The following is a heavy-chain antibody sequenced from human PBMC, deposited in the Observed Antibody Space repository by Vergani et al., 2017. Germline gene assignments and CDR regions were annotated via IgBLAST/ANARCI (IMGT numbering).Heavy chain of an antibody. CDR2: IIPIFGTE. CDR3: ARENIVVVPAANYYYGMDV. Sequence: QVQLVQSGAEVTKPGASVKVSCKASGGTFSSYAISWVRQAPGQGLEWMGGIIPIFGTENYAQKFQGRVTITADKSTSTAYMELSSLRSEDTAVYYCARENIVVVPAANYYYGMDVWGQGTTVTVSS. V-gene: IGHV1-69*06. CDR1: GGTFSSYA. D-gene: IGHD2-2*01. J-gene: IGHJ6*02.